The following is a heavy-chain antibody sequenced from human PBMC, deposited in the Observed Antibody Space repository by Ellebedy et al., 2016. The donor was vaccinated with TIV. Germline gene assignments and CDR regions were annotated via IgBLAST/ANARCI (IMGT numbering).Heavy chain of an antibody. Sequence: SVKVSCXASGGTFSSYAISWVRQAPGQGLEWMGGIIPIFGTANYAQKFQGRVTITADKSTSTAYMELSSLRSEDTAVYYCARGGIFGVVKKNWFDPWGQGTLVTVSS. V-gene: IGHV1-69*06. J-gene: IGHJ5*02. CDR2: IIPIFGTA. CDR3: ARGGIFGVVKKNWFDP. CDR1: GGTFSSYA. D-gene: IGHD3-3*01.